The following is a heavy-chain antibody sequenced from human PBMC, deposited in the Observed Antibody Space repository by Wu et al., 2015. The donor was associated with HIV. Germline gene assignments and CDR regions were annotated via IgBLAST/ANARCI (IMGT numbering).Heavy chain of an antibody. CDR3: ARDYYDVLTTYSHYFFDL. D-gene: IGHD3-9*01. V-gene: IGHV1-2*02. J-gene: IGHJ4*02. CDR2: TNPNSGGT. CDR1: GYTFTGYY. Sequence: QVQLVQFGAEVKKPGSSVKVSCKASGYTFTGYYMHWLRQAPGQGLEWMGWTNPNSGGTNYAQKFQGRVTLTRDTSITTAYMEMSGLRSDDTAVYYCARDYYDVLTTYSHYFFDLWGQGTLVTVSS.